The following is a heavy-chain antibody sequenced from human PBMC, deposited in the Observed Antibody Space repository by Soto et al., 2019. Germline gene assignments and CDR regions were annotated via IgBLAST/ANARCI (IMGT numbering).Heavy chain of an antibody. V-gene: IGHV3-23*01. CDR2: ISGSGGST. D-gene: IGHD3-3*01. Sequence: EVQLLESGGGLVQPGGSLRLSCAASGFTFSSYAMSWVRQAPGKGLEWVSAISGSGGSTYYADSVKGRFNISRDNSKNTLYLQMNSLRAEDTAVYDCAKAFTIFRSHYFDYWGQGTLVTVSS. J-gene: IGHJ4*02. CDR1: GFTFSSYA. CDR3: AKAFTIFRSHYFDY.